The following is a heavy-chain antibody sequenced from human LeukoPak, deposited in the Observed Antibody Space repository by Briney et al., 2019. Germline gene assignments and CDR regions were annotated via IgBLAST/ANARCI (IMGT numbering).Heavy chain of an antibody. D-gene: IGHD3-10*01. CDR3: ARLWFGEPGGNY. Sequence: GASVKVSCKASGYTFTSYYMHWVRQAPGQGLEWMGIINPSGGSTSYAQKFQGRVTMTRDTSTSTVYMELSSLRSDDTAVYYCARLWFGEPGGNYWGQGTLVTVSS. J-gene: IGHJ4*02. V-gene: IGHV1-46*01. CDR1: GYTFTSYY. CDR2: INPSGGST.